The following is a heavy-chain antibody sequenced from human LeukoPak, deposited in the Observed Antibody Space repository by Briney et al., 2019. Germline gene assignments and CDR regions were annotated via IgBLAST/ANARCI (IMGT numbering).Heavy chain of an antibody. CDR1: GFTFSSYE. J-gene: IGHJ4*02. V-gene: IGHV3-30*18. Sequence: GGSLRLSCAASGFTFSSYEMNWVRQAPGKGLEWVAVISYDGSNKYYADSVKGRFTISRDNSKNTLYLQMNSLRAEDTAVYYCAKGVYSGYDRAGRNNFDYWGQGTLVTVSS. D-gene: IGHD5-12*01. CDR3: AKGVYSGYDRAGRNNFDY. CDR2: ISYDGSNK.